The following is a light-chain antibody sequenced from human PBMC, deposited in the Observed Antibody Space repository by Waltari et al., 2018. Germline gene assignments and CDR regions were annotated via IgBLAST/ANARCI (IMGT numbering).Light chain of an antibody. Sequence: QPVLTQPPSLSAAPGQKVTISCSGGRSNIETNYVAWYQKVPGTAPKLLIYENDRRAPGIPARFSGSKSGTSATLDIIGLQTGDEADYYCATWDVRLTIILFGGGTKLTVL. V-gene: IGLV1-51*02. J-gene: IGLJ2*01. CDR3: ATWDVRLTIIL. CDR2: END. CDR1: RSNIETNY.